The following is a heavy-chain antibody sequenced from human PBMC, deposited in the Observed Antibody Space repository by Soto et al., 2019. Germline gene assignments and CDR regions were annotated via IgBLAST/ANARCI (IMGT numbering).Heavy chain of an antibody. CDR1: GYTFTSYY. D-gene: IGHD2-15*01. CDR2: INPSGGST. V-gene: IGHV1-46*01. CDR3: ARELTPSTAAPHYGMDV. J-gene: IGHJ6*02. Sequence: ASEKVSCKASGYTFTSYYMHWVRQAPGQGLEWMGIINPSGGSTSYAQKFQGRVTMTRDTSTSTVYMELSSLRSEDTAVYYCARELTPSTAAPHYGMDVWGQGTTVTVSS.